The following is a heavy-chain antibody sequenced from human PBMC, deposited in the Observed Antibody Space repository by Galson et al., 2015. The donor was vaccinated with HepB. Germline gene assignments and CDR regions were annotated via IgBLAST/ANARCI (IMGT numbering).Heavy chain of an antibody. CDR2: IKGDGIEK. CDR3: AKEDPRTTPSSGWEKDYFDY. V-gene: IGHV3-7*01. Sequence: SLRLSCAVSGFTFSSYWMSWVRQAPGKGLEWVASIKGDGIEKNYADSVKGRFTISRDNSKNTLYLQTNSLRAEDTAVYYCAKEDPRTTPSSGWEKDYFDYWGQGTLVTVSS. D-gene: IGHD6-19*01. CDR1: GFTFSSYW. J-gene: IGHJ4*02.